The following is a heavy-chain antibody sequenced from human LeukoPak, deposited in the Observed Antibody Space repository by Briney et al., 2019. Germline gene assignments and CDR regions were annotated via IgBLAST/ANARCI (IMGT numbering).Heavy chain of an antibody. D-gene: IGHD5-24*01. CDR3: AIPLAAGWLQLGY. V-gene: IGHV1-69*05. Sequence: SVKVSCKASGGTFSSYAISWVRQAPGQGLEWMGRVIPIFGTANYAQKFQGRVTITTDESTSTAYMELSSLRSEDTAVYYCAIPLAAGWLQLGYWGQGTLVTVSS. CDR2: VIPIFGTA. J-gene: IGHJ4*02. CDR1: GGTFSSYA.